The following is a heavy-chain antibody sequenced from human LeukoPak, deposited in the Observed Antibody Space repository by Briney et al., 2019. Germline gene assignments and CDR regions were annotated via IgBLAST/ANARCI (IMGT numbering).Heavy chain of an antibody. CDR2: IKQDGSER. CDR1: GFTFSGFS. CDR3: ARGGPDYSNYNLIFY. Sequence: GGSLRLSCAASGFTFSGFSMSWVRQSPTKGLEWVANIKQDGSERYYVDSVKGRFTISRDNAKNSLSLQMNNLRVEDTAVYYCARGGPDYSNYNLIFYWGRGALVTVSS. J-gene: IGHJ4*02. V-gene: IGHV3-7*01. D-gene: IGHD4-11*01.